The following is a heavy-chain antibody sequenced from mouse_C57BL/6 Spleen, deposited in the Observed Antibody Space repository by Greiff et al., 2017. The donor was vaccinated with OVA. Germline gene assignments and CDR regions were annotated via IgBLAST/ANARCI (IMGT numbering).Heavy chain of an antibody. CDR2: ILPGSGST. D-gene: IGHD2-1*01. Sequence: QVQLQQSGAELMKPGASVKLSCKATGYTFTGYWIEWVKQRPGHGLEWIGEILPGSGSTNYNEKFKGKATFTADTSSNTAYMQLNSLTTADSAIYVCAGPSTAVPYYFDYWGQGTTLTVSS. CDR1: GYTFTGYW. V-gene: IGHV1-9*01. CDR3: AGPSTAVPYYFDY. J-gene: IGHJ2*01.